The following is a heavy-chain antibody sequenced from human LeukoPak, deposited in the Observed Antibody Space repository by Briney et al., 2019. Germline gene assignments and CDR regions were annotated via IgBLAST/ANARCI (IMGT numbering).Heavy chain of an antibody. CDR2: IYYSGST. CDR1: GFSISSNY. V-gene: IGHV4-59*08. J-gene: IGHJ4*02. Sequence: PGGTLSLSCTASGFSISSNYRSWIRQPPGKGLEWIGLIYYSGSTNYNPSLKSRVTISVDTSKNKFSLQLSTVTAADTAVYYCARLHYDYVWGSYRQYYFDYWGQGTLVTVSS. CDR3: ARLHYDYVWGSYRQYYFDY. D-gene: IGHD3-16*02.